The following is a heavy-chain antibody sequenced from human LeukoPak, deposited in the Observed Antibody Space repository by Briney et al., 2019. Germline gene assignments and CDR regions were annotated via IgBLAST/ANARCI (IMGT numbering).Heavy chain of an antibody. CDR2: INPNSGGT. CDR1: GYTFTGYY. Sequence: GASVKVSCKASGYTFTGYYMHWVRRAPGQGLEWMGWINPNSGGTNYAQKFQGRVTMARDTSISTAYMELSRLRSDDTAVYYCARAPEYSTAPGYYYGMDVWGQGTTVTVSS. V-gene: IGHV1-2*02. J-gene: IGHJ6*02. D-gene: IGHD6-6*01. CDR3: ARAPEYSTAPGYYYGMDV.